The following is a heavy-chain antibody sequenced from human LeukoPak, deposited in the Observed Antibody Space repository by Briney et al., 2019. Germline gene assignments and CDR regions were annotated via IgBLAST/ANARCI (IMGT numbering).Heavy chain of an antibody. CDR3: ARGSVHRYGYGSIRYYMDV. J-gene: IGHJ6*03. CDR1: GYIFNSYD. D-gene: IGHD5-18*01. Sequence: SVKVSCKASGYIFNSYDIKWVRQATGQGLEWMGGMNPNSGNTGYAQKFQGRVTMTRNTSISTAYMELSSLRSEDTAVYYCARGSVHRYGYGSIRYYMDVWGKETTFTVSS. V-gene: IGHV1-8*01. CDR2: MNPNSGNT.